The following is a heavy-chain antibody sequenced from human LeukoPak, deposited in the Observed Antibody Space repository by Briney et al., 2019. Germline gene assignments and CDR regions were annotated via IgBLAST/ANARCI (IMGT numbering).Heavy chain of an antibody. CDR1: GGSINSYY. CDR2: IYYSGST. J-gene: IGHJ5*02. V-gene: IGHV4-59*12. Sequence: SETLSLTCTVSGGSINSYYWSWIRQPPGKGLEWIGYIYYSGSTNYNPSLKSRVTISVDTSKNQFSLKLSSVTAADTAVYYCARVIAVAGSFDPWGQGTLVTVSS. D-gene: IGHD6-19*01. CDR3: ARVIAVAGSFDP.